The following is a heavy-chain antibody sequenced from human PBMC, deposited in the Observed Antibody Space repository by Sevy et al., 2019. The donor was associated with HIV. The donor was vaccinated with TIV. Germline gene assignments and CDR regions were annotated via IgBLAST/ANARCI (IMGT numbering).Heavy chain of an antibody. CDR1: GFTFSSYT. CDR2: LSYDGSNK. J-gene: IGHJ6*02. V-gene: IGHV3-30-3*01. Sequence: GGSLRLSCAASGFTFSSYTIHWVRQTPGKGLEWVAVLSYDGSNKYYADSVKGRFTVSRDNSKNTVFLQMNSLRPDDTAVYFCARGMKPYYYYDMAVWGQGTTVTVSS. CDR3: ARGMKPYYYYDMAV.